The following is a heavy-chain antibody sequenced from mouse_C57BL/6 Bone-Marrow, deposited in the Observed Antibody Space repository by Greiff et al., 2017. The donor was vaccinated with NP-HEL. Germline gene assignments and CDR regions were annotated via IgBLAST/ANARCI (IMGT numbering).Heavy chain of an antibody. Sequence: VQLQQPGAELVKPGASVKMSCKASGYTFTSYWITWVKQRPGQGLEWIGDIYPGSGSTNYNEKFKSKATLTVDTSSSTAYMQLSSLTSEDSAVYYCARMDPGTGTGGIDYWGQGTTLTVSS. CDR3: ARMDPGTGTGGIDY. CDR2: IYPGSGST. CDR1: GYTFTSYW. D-gene: IGHD4-1*01. V-gene: IGHV1-55*01. J-gene: IGHJ2*01.